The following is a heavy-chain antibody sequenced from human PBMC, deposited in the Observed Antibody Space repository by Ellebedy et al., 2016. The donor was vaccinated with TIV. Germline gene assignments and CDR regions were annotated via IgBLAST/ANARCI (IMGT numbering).Heavy chain of an antibody. J-gene: IGHJ4*02. CDR1: GFIFSSYY. CDR2: ISGSGGMM. CDR3: ARRSRGPSYYFDY. Sequence: PGGSLRLSCVASGFIFSSYYMTRVRQAPGKGLEWISYISGSGGMMDQADSVKGRFTISRDNAKNSLYLQLSSLRAEDTAVYYCARRSRGPSYYFDYWGQGALVTVSS. D-gene: IGHD3-10*01. V-gene: IGHV3-48*03.